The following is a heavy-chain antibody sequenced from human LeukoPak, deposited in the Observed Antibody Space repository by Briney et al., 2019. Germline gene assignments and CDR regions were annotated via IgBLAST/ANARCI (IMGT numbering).Heavy chain of an antibody. V-gene: IGHV3-15*01. J-gene: IGHJ3*02. Sequence: GRSLRLSCPASGFTFSNAWMTWVRQAPGKRLEWVGGIKTKNAGGTTDYAAPVKGRFTISRDDAKNTLFLQINSLKTDDTAVYYCATEGFESTGSWVAFGIWGQGTMVTVSS. CDR2: IKTKNAGGTT. CDR1: GFTFSNAW. D-gene: IGHD1-26*01. CDR3: ATEGFESTGSWVAFGI.